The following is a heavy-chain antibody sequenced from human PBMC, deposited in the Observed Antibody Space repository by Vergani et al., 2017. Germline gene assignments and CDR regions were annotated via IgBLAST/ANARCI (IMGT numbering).Heavy chain of an antibody. CDR3: ARALKPYPLITMVRGTGYYYGMDV. J-gene: IGHJ6*02. D-gene: IGHD3-10*01. CDR2: ISSSSSTI. Sequence: EVQLVESGGGLVQPGGSLRLSCAASGFTFSSYSMNWVRQAPGKGLEWVSYISSSSSTIYYADSVKGRFTISRDNAKNSLYLQMNSLRAEDTAVYYCARALKPYPLITMVRGTGYYYGMDVWGQXP. V-gene: IGHV3-48*01. CDR1: GFTFSSYS.